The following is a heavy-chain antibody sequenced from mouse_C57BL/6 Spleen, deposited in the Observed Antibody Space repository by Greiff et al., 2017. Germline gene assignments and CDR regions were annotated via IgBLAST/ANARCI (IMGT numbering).Heavy chain of an antibody. CDR2: IRNKANGYTT. CDR3: ARSGYYAMDY. J-gene: IGHJ4*01. CDR1: GFTFTDYY. Sequence: EVKVVESGGGLVQPGGSLSLSCAASGFTFTDYYMSWVRQPPGKALEWLGVIRNKANGYTTEYSASVKGRFTISRDTSQSIRYLQLKALRAEDSATCYCARSGYYAMDYWGKGTSVTVSS. V-gene: IGHV7-3*01.